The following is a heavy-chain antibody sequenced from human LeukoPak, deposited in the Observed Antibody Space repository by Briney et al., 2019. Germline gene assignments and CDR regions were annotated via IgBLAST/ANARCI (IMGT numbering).Heavy chain of an antibody. V-gene: IGHV1-2*02. CDR2: INPNSGGT. CDR3: TRETSSRYFDY. J-gene: IGHJ4*02. Sequence: GASVNVSCKASGYTFTGYYMHWVRQAPGQGLEWMGWINPNSGGTNYAQKFQGRVTMTRDTSISTAYMELSRLRSEDTAVYYCTRETSSRYFDYWGQGTLVTVSS. CDR1: GYTFTGYY.